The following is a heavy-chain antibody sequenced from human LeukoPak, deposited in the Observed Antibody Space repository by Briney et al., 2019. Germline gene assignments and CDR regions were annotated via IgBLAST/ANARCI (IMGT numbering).Heavy chain of an antibody. CDR2: INHSGST. Sequence: SETLSLTCAVYGGSFSGYYWSWIRQPPGKGLEWIGEINHSGSTNYNPSLKSRVTISVDTSKNQFSLKLSSVTAADTAVYYCARRAAYYYDSSGYYRSTTYDYWGQGTLVTVSS. CDR1: GGSFSGYY. CDR3: ARRAAYYYDSSGYYRSTTYDY. D-gene: IGHD3-22*01. V-gene: IGHV4-34*01. J-gene: IGHJ4*02.